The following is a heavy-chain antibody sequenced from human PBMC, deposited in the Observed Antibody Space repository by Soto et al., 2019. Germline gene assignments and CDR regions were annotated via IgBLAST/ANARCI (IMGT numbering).Heavy chain of an antibody. Sequence: GGSLRLSCAASGFTFSNAWMNWVRQAPGKGLEWVGRIKSKTDGGTTDYAAPVKGRFTISRDDSKNTLYLQMNSLKTGDTAVYYCTTDQEAYSSSWLPDTDYYYYYGMDVWGQGTTVTVSS. CDR1: GFTFSNAW. CDR3: TTDQEAYSSSWLPDTDYYYYYGMDV. CDR2: IKSKTDGGTT. V-gene: IGHV3-15*07. D-gene: IGHD6-13*01. J-gene: IGHJ6*02.